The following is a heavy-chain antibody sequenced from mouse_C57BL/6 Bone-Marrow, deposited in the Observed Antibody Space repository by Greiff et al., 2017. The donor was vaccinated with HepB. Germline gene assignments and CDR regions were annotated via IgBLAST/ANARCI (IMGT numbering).Heavy chain of an antibody. Sequence: QVQLQQPGAELVKPGASVKMSCKASGYTFPSYWITWVKQRPGQGLEWIGDIYPGSGSTNYNEKFKSKATLTVDTSSSTAYMQLSSLTSEDSAVYYCARRYYGNAMDYWGQGTSVTVSS. D-gene: IGHD1-1*02. V-gene: IGHV1-55*01. CDR2: IYPGSGST. CDR1: GYTFPSYW. J-gene: IGHJ4*01. CDR3: ARRYYGNAMDY.